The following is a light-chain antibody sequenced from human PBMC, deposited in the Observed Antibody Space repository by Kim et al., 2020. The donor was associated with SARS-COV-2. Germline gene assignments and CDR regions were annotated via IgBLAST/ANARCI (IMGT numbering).Light chain of an antibody. CDR1: SLRRYY. Sequence: VALGQTVRITCQGDSLRRYYATWYQQKPGQAPILVIYGKNNRPSGIPDRFSGSSSGNTASLTIAGTQAGDEADYYCNSRDTNDNVVFGGGTKLTVL. CDR2: GKN. V-gene: IGLV3-19*01. J-gene: IGLJ2*01. CDR3: NSRDTNDNVV.